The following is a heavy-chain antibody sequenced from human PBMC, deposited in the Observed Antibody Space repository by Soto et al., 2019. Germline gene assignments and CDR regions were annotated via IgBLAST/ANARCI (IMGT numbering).Heavy chain of an antibody. J-gene: IGHJ4*02. CDR3: ARRKSYGYGYYFDY. CDR2: IIPIFGTA. V-gene: IGHV1-69*13. Sequence: SVKVSCKASGGTFSSYAISWVRQAPGQGLEWMGGIIPIFGTANYAQKFQGRVAITADESTSTAYMELSSLRSEDTAVYYCARRKSYGYGYYFDYWGQGTLVTVSS. D-gene: IGHD5-18*01. CDR1: GGTFSSYA.